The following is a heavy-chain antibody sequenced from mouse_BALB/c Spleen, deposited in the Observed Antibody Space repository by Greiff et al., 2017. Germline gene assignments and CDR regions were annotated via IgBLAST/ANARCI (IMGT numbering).Heavy chain of an antibody. Sequence: QVQLQQSGAELVRPGSSVKISCKASGYAFSRYWLNWVKQRPGQGLEWIGQIYPGDGDTNDNGKFKGKATLTADKSSSTAYMQLSSLTSEDAAVYFCAILSITTATYWGQGTTLTVSS. CDR3: AILSITTATY. D-gene: IGHD1-2*01. CDR1: GYAFSRYW. J-gene: IGHJ2*01. CDR2: IYPGDGDT. V-gene: IGHV1-80*01.